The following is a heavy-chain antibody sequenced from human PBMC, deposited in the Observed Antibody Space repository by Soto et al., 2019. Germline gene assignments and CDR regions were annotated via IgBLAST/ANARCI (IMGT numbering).Heavy chain of an antibody. Sequence: EVQLVESGGGLVKPGGSLRLSCAASGFRFTDYSMNWVRQAPGKGLEWVSSISGSSSYIYYADSLKGRFTVSRDNAERSLFLQMNSPGAEDTAVYYCARDGAYCSGTGCRDYYHYMDVWGKGTTVTVSS. J-gene: IGHJ6*03. CDR2: ISGSSSYI. CDR1: GFRFTDYS. D-gene: IGHD2-2*01. CDR3: ARDGAYCSGTGCRDYYHYMDV. V-gene: IGHV3-21*01.